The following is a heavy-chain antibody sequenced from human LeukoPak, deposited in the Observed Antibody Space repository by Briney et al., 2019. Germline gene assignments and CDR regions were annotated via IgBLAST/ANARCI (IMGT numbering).Heavy chain of an antibody. CDR2: IYYSGST. J-gene: IGHJ3*02. D-gene: IGHD3-22*01. V-gene: IGHV4-31*03. CDR3: ARDLNDSSGWTHAFDI. Sequence: SETLSLTCTVSGGSISSGGYYWSWIRQHPGKGLEWIGYIYYSGSTYYNPSLKSRVTISVDTSKNQFSLKLSSVTAADTAVYYCARDLNDSSGWTHAFDIWGQGTMVTVSS. CDR1: GGSISSGGYY.